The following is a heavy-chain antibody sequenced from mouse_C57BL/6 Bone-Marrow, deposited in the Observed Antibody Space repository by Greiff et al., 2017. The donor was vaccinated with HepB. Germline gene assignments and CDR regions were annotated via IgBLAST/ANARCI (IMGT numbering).Heavy chain of an antibody. V-gene: IGHV5-9-1*02. CDR3: TRDRGYGSYFDY. D-gene: IGHD1-2*01. Sequence: EVMLVESGEGLVKPGGSLKLSCAASGFTFSSYAMSWVRQTPEKRLEWVVYISSGGDYIYYADTVKGRFTISRDNARNTLYLQMSSLKSEDTAMYYCTRDRGYGSYFDYWGQGTTLTVSS. CDR1: GFTFSSYA. CDR2: ISSGGDYI. J-gene: IGHJ2*01.